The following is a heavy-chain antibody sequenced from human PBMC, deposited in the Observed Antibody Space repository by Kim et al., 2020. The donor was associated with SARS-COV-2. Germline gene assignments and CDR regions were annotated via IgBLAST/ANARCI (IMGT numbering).Heavy chain of an antibody. D-gene: IGHD4-17*01. CDR1: GGSISSYY. Sequence: SETLSLTCTVSGGSISSYYWSWIRQPPGKGLEWIGYIYYSGSTNYNPSLKSRVTISVDTSKNQFSLKLSSVTAADTAVYYCAREGGDYGDHGLQGPGQRYGMDVWGQGTTVTVSS. V-gene: IGHV4-59*13. CDR3: AREGGDYGDHGLQGPGQRYGMDV. J-gene: IGHJ6*02. CDR2: IYYSGST.